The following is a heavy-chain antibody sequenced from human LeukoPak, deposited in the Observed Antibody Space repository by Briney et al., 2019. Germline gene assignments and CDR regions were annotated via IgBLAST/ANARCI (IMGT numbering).Heavy chain of an antibody. Sequence: GGSLRLSCAASGFTFSSYGMHWVRQAPGKGLEWVALIWFDGSNKYYADPVKGRFTISRDNSKNTLYLQMNSLRAEDTAVYYCARGVGDSSGYYYYFDYWGQGTLVTVSS. J-gene: IGHJ4*02. D-gene: IGHD3-22*01. V-gene: IGHV3-33*01. CDR1: GFTFSSYG. CDR3: ARGVGDSSGYYYYFDY. CDR2: IWFDGSNK.